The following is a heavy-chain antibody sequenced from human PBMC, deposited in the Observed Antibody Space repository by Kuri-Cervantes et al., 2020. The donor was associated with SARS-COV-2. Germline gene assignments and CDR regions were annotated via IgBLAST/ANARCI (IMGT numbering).Heavy chain of an antibody. CDR3: ASQGY. V-gene: IGHV4-34*01. CDR2: INHSGST. J-gene: IGHJ4*02. CDR1: GGSFSGYY. Sequence: GSLRLSCAVYGGSFSGYYWSWIRQPPGKGLEWIGEINHSGSTNYNPSLKSRVTISVDTSKNQFSLKLSSVTAADTAVCYCASQGYWGQGTLVTVSS.